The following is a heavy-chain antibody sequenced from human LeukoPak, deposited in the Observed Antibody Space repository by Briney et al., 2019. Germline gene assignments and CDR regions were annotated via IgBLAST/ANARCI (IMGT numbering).Heavy chain of an antibody. CDR2: ISGSGAGT. CDR1: GFTFSSYA. V-gene: IGHV3-23*01. Sequence: PGGSLRLSCAASGFTFSSYAMSWVRQAPGKGLEWVSAISGSGAGTYYADSVKGRLTISRDNSKNTLYLQMNSLRAEDTAVYYCAKDRQEVGGGVTHDYWGQGTLVTVSS. J-gene: IGHJ4*02. CDR3: AKDRQEVGGGVTHDY. D-gene: IGHD2-21*02.